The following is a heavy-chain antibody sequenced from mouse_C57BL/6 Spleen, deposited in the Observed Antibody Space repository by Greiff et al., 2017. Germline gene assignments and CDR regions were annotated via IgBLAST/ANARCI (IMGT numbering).Heavy chain of an antibody. CDR1: GFTFSDYY. J-gene: IGHJ2*01. D-gene: IGHD1-1*02. Sequence: EVMLVESEGGLVQPGSSMKLSCTASGFTFSDYYMAWVRQVPEKGLEWVANINYDGSSTYYLDSLKSRFIISRDNAKNILYLQMSSLKSEDTATYYCARGGSYGIFDYWGQGTTLTVSS. V-gene: IGHV5-16*01. CDR3: ARGGSYGIFDY. CDR2: INYDGSST.